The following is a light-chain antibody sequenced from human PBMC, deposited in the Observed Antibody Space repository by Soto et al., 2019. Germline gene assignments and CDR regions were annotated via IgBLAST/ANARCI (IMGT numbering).Light chain of an antibody. CDR3: QQYENLPT. Sequence: DIQMTQSPCARSASVGDRVTITCQASQNINNYLNWYQQKPGRAPKLLIYDASNLEAGVPSRFRGSGSGTDFTFTISRLQPEDIATYYCQQYENLPTFGPGTRVEIK. CDR1: QNINNY. V-gene: IGKV1-33*01. CDR2: DAS. J-gene: IGKJ5*01.